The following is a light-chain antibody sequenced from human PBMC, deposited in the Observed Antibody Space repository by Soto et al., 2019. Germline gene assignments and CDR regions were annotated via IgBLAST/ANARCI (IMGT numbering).Light chain of an antibody. CDR1: SSNIGAGYD. CDR3: QSHDSSLNGWV. J-gene: IGLJ3*02. V-gene: IGLV1-40*01. CDR2: GNS. Sequence: QSVLTQPPSVSGAPGQSVTISCTGSSSNIGAGYDVHWYQQLPGTAPKLLIYGNSNRPSGVPDRFSGSKSGTSASLAITGLQAEDEADYYCQSHDSSLNGWVFGGGTKLTVL.